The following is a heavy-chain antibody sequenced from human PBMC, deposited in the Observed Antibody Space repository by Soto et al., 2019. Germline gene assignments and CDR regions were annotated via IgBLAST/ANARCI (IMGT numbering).Heavy chain of an antibody. Sequence: PSETLSLTCTVSGASINAYYWSWIRQPPGKGLEWIGYMYSRGRTNHNPSLKSRVTMSVDTSKNQFSLKVNSVTAADTAVYYCARMHAYGDDGRWFDPWGQGTLVTVSS. D-gene: IGHD4-17*01. CDR3: ARMHAYGDDGRWFDP. V-gene: IGHV4-59*01. CDR2: MYSRGRT. J-gene: IGHJ5*02. CDR1: GASINAYY.